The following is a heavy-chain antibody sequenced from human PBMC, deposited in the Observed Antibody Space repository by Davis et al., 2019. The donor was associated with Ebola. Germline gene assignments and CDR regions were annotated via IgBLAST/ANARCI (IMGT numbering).Heavy chain of an antibody. CDR1: GFTFSSYW. V-gene: IGHV3-74*01. CDR2: INSDGSST. D-gene: IGHD1-26*01. J-gene: IGHJ4*02. Sequence: GESLKISCAASGFTFSSYWMHWVRQAPGKGLVWVSRINSDGSSTSYADSVKGRFTISRDNAKNTLYLQMDSLRAEDTAVYYCARALRSPPDYWGQGTLVTVSS. CDR3: ARALRSPPDY.